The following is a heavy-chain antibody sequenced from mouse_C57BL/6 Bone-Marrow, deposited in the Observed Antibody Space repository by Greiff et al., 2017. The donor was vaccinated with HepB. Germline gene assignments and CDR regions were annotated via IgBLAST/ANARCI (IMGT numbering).Heavy chain of an antibody. CDR1: GYSITSGYY. Sequence: ESGPGLVKPSQSLSLTCSVTGYSITSGYYWNWIRQFPGNKLEWMGYISYDGSNNYNPSLKNRISITRDTSKNQLFLKLNPVTTEDTATYYCARGGSSSLYAMDYWGQGTSVTVSS. V-gene: IGHV3-6*01. CDR3: ARGGSSSLYAMDY. CDR2: ISYDGSN. J-gene: IGHJ4*01. D-gene: IGHD1-1*01.